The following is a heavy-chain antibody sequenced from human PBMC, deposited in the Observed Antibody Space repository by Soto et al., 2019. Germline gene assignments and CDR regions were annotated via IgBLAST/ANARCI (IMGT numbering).Heavy chain of an antibody. CDR2: IWYDGSKK. D-gene: IGHD4-17*01. Sequence: PGGSLRLSCAAPGFIFSHYGMHWVRQAPGKGLEWVAVIWYDGSKKYYADSVKGRFTISRDNSKNTLYLQMNSLRAEDTAVYYCAKEHYGDYAPGYWGQGPLVTVSS. CDR3: AKEHYGDYAPGY. V-gene: IGHV3-33*06. J-gene: IGHJ4*02. CDR1: GFIFSHYG.